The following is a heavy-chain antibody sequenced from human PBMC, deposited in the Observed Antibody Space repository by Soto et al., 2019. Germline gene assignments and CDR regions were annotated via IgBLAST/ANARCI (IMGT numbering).Heavy chain of an antibody. CDR1: GFTFSSYG. Sequence: GGSLRLSCAASGFTFSSYGMHWVRQAPGKGLEWVAVIWYDGSNKYYADSVKGRFTISRDNSKNTLYLQMNSLRAEDTAVYYCARDLNTAMVIGPDYWGQGTLVTV. D-gene: IGHD5-18*01. V-gene: IGHV3-33*01. J-gene: IGHJ4*02. CDR3: ARDLNTAMVIGPDY. CDR2: IWYDGSNK.